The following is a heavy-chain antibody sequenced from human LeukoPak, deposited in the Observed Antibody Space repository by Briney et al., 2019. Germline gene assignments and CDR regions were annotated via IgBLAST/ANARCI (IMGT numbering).Heavy chain of an antibody. J-gene: IGHJ6*02. CDR3: TSLLVWFGELSNGRDYYYGMDV. CDR1: GFTFSNYA. D-gene: IGHD3-10*01. CDR2: ISSGGGNT. V-gene: IGHV3-23*01. Sequence: GGSLRLSCAASGFTFSNYAMNWVRQAPGKGLEWVSSISSGGGNTNYADSVKGRFTISRDNAKNSLYLQMNSLRAEDTAVYYCTSLLVWFGELSNGRDYYYGMDVWGQGTTVTVSS.